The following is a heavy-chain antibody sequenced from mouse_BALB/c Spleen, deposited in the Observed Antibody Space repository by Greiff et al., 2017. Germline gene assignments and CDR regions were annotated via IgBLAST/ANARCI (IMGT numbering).Heavy chain of an antibody. CDR2: ISSGGST. Sequence: EVKLMESGGGLVKPGVSLKLSCAASGFTFSSYAMSWVRQTPEKRLEWVASISSGGSTYYPDSVKGRFTISRDNARNILYLQMSSLRSEDTAMYYCARDYRYDGTSWFAYWGQGTLVTVSA. CDR3: ARDYRYDGTSWFAY. CDR1: GFTFSSYA. D-gene: IGHD2-14*01. J-gene: IGHJ3*01. V-gene: IGHV5-6-5*01.